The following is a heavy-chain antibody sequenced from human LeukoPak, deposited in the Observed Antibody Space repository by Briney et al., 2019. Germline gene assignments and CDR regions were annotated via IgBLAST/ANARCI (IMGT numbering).Heavy chain of an antibody. CDR2: ISTSGSSI. CDR1: GLSFSSYD. J-gene: IGHJ1*01. D-gene: IGHD6-13*01. V-gene: IGHV3-48*03. CDR3: VPPAAGLHRTISTEDLQD. Sequence: GGSLRLSCVAAGLSFSSYDMYWVGQAPGKGLEWVAYISTSGSSIDYADSVKGRFTISRDNGKSSVFLQMNSLRVEDTAVYYCVPPAAGLHRTISTEDLQDWGQGTLVTVSS.